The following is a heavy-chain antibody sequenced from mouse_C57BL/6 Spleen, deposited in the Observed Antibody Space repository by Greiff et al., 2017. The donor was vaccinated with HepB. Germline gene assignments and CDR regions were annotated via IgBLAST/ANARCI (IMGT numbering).Heavy chain of an antibody. D-gene: IGHD2-4*01. J-gene: IGHJ2*01. Sequence: QVQLQQSGPELVKPGASVKISCKASGYAFSSSWMNWVKQRPGKGLEWIGRIYPGDGDTNYNGKFKGKATLTADKSSSTAYMQLSSLTSEDSAVYFCAAGGLRRGDYWGQGTTLTVSS. CDR3: AAGGLRRGDY. V-gene: IGHV1-82*01. CDR1: GYAFSSSW. CDR2: IYPGDGDT.